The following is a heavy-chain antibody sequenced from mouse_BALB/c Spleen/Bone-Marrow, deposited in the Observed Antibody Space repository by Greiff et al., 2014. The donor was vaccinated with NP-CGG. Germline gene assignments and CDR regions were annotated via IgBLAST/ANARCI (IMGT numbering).Heavy chain of an antibody. Sequence: QVTLKECGAELVRPGASVKLSCKASGYTFTSYWINWVKQRPGQGLEWIGNIYPSDSYTNYNQKFKDKATLTVDKSSSTAYMQLSSPTSEDSAVYYCTRSYGSSYEYYFDYWGQGTTLTVSS. CDR2: IYPSDSYT. V-gene: IGHV1-69*02. J-gene: IGHJ2*01. CDR1: GYTFTSYW. D-gene: IGHD1-1*01. CDR3: TRSYGSSYEYYFDY.